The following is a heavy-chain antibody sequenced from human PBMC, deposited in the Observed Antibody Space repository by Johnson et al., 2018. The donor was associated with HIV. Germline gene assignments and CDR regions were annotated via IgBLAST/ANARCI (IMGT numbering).Heavy chain of an antibody. J-gene: IGHJ3*01. Sequence: EKLVESGGGVVRPGGSLRLSCAASGFSFDDYGMNWVRQVPGKGLEWVSGITWNGGSTTYADSVTGRFTISRDNAKNTLYLQMNSLRAEDTAVYYCARERIGYSSSGDAFDLWGQETVVTVAS. V-gene: IGHV3-20*04. CDR1: GFSFDDYG. CDR2: ITWNGGST. D-gene: IGHD2-2*01. CDR3: ARERIGYSSSGDAFDL.